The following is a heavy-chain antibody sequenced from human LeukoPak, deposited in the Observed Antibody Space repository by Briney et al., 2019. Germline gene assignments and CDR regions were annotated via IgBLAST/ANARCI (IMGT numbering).Heavy chain of an antibody. V-gene: IGHV5-51*01. CDR2: IYPGDSDT. CDR1: GYSFTSYW. CDR3: ARQTNTAMVEP. Sequence: GESLKISCKGSGYSFTSYWIGWVRQMPGKGLEWMGIIYPGDSDTRYSPSFQGQVTISADKSISTVYLQWSSLEASDTAMYYCARQTNTAMVEPWGQGTLVTVSS. J-gene: IGHJ5*02. D-gene: IGHD5-18*01.